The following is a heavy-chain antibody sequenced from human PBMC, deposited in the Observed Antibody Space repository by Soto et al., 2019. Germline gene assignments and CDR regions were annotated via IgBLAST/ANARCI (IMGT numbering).Heavy chain of an antibody. CDR2: INAGNGNT. CDR1: GYTFTSYA. Sequence: ASVKVSCKASGYTFTSYAMHWVRQAPGQRLEWMGWINAGNGNTKYSQKSQGRVTITRDTSASTAYMELSSLRSEDTAVYYCARLVTNHVGAWFDPWGQGTLVTVSS. CDR3: ARLVTNHVGAWFDP. J-gene: IGHJ5*02. V-gene: IGHV1-3*01. D-gene: IGHD3-10*02.